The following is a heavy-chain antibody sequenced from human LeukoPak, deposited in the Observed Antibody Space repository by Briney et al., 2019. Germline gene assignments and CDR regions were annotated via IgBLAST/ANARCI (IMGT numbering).Heavy chain of an antibody. CDR1: GFTFDDYV. J-gene: IGHJ6*03. CDR3: AKDLLVRGWAYYYMNV. CDR2: ISGDGGNT. Sequence: GGSLRLSCAASGFTFDDYVMHWVRQAPGKGLEWVSLISGDGGNTYYADSVKGRFTISRDNSENSPYLQMNSLRTEDTALYYCAKDLLVRGWAYYYMNVWGKGTAVTVSS. V-gene: IGHV3-43*02. D-gene: IGHD3-10*01.